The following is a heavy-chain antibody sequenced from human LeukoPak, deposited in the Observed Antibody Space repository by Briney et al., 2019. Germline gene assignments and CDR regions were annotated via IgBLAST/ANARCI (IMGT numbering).Heavy chain of an antibody. CDR1: GFSFSSHD. D-gene: IGHD5-24*01. CDR2: ITGSSTSI. J-gene: IGHJ4*02. CDR3: AKSGYNRFDY. Sequence: GGSLRLSCATSGFSFSSHDMNWVRQAPGKGLEWVSSITGSSTSIEYADSVKGRFAISRDNAKNSLFLQMNSLRAEDTAVYFCAKSGYNRFDYWGQGTLVTVSS. V-gene: IGHV3-21*04.